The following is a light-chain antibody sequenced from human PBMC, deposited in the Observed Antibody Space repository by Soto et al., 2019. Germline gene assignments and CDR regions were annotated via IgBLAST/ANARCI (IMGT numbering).Light chain of an antibody. Sequence: DIQMTQSPSSLSASVGDRVTITCRASQSISSYLNWYQQKPGKAPKLLIYAASSLQSGVPSRLSGSGSGTDFILTISSLQPEDFATYYCQQSYSTLGWTFGQGTKVEIK. V-gene: IGKV1-39*01. J-gene: IGKJ1*01. CDR1: QSISSY. CDR2: AAS. CDR3: QQSYSTLGWT.